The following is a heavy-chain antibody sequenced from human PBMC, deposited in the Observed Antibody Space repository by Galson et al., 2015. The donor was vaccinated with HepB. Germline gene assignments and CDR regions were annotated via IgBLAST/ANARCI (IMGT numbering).Heavy chain of an antibody. CDR1: GFTFSSYW. D-gene: IGHD6-13*01. CDR2: IKQDGSEK. V-gene: IGHV3-7*03. CDR3: ARDRGRSSSWYLSDAFDI. J-gene: IGHJ3*02. Sequence: SLRLSCAASGFTFSSYWMSWVRQAPGKGLEWVANIKQDGSEKYYVDSVKGRFTISRDNTKNSLYLQMNSLRAEDTAVYYCARDRGRSSSWYLSDAFDIWGQGTMVTVSS.